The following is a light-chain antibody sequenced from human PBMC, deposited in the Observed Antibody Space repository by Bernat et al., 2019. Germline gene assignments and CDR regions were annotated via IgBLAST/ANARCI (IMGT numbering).Light chain of an antibody. Sequence: QSVLTQPPSASGTPGQRVTISCSGSSSNIGSNTVNWYQQLPGTAPKLLIYSINQRPSGVPDRFSGSKSGTSASLAISGLQSEDEADYCCAAWDDSLNGWVFGGGTKLTVL. CDR1: SSNIGSNT. J-gene: IGLJ3*02. CDR2: SIN. CDR3: AAWDDSLNGWV. V-gene: IGLV1-44*01.